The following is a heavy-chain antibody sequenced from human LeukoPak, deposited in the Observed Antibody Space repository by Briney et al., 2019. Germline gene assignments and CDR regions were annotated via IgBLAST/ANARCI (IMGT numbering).Heavy chain of an antibody. J-gene: IGHJ4*02. CDR1: GFTFSSYN. CDR3: ARVSTVTPRY. V-gene: IGHV3-48*01. CDR2: ISSSSSAI. Sequence: PGGSLRLSCAVSGFTFSSYNMKWVRQAPGKGLEWVSFISSSSSAIYYAESVKGRFTISRDDAKNSLYLQMNSLRAEDTAVYYCARVSTVTPRYWGQGTLVTVSS. D-gene: IGHD4-17*01.